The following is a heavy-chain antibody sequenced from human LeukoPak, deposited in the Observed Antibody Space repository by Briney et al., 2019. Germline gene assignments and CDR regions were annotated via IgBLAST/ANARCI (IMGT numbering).Heavy chain of an antibody. V-gene: IGHV1-69*13. J-gene: IGHJ6*02. D-gene: IGHD3-9*01. CDR1: GYTFTSYG. CDR3: ARGGAYDILTGYYRWSSPGRHYYYGMDV. Sequence: SVKVSCKASGYTFTSYGISWVRQAPGQGLEWMGGIIPIFGTANYAQKFQGRVTITADESTSTAYMELSSLRSEDTAVYYCARGGAYDILTGYYRWSSPGRHYYYGMDVWGQGTTVTVSS. CDR2: IIPIFGTA.